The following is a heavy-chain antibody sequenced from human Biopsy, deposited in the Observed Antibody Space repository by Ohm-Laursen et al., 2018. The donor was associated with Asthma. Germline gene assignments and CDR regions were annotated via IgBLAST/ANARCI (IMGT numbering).Heavy chain of an antibody. D-gene: IGHD1-26*01. CDR2: ISYDGSSI. J-gene: IGHJ4*02. CDR3: AKELFPGWELRRGPDS. Sequence: LTLTCAASRFTYEMHWVRQAPGKGLEWVAVISYDGSSIYYADSVKGRFTIARDNSKNTLYLQMNSLRVEDTAVYYCAKELFPGWELRRGPDSWGQGTLVTVSS. CDR1: RFTYE. V-gene: IGHV3-30-3*01.